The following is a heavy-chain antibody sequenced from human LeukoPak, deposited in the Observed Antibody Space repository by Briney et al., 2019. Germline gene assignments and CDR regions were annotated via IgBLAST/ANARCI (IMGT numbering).Heavy chain of an antibody. CDR2: IKQDGSEK. D-gene: IGHD2-2*01. V-gene: IGHV3-7*01. Sequence: PGGSLRLSCAASGFTFSSYWMSWVRQAPGKGLEWVANIKQDGSEKYYVDSVKGRFTISRDNAKNSLYLQMNSLRAEDTAVYYCARYQLLSHYYYYYYMDVWGKGTTVTVSS. J-gene: IGHJ6*03. CDR3: ARYQLLSHYYYYYYMDV. CDR1: GFTFSSYW.